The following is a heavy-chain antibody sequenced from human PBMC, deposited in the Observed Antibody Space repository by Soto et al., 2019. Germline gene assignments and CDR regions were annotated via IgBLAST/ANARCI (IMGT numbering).Heavy chain of an antibody. V-gene: IGHV3-48*02. J-gene: IGHJ5*02. D-gene: IGHD2-8*02. CDR2: ISSSSSNI. Sequence: EVQLAESGGGLVQPGGSLRLSCAASEFTLSSYAMNWVRQAPGKGLEWVSYISSSSSNIQYAGSVKGRFTISRDNAKNSLYLQMNSLRDDDTAVYFCARDCSLGNRWCRWFDPWGQGTLVTVSS. CDR3: ARDCSLGNRWCRWFDP. CDR1: EFTLSSYA.